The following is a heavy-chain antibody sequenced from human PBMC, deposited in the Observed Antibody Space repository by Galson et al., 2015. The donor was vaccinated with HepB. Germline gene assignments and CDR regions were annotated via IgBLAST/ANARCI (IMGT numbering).Heavy chain of an antibody. D-gene: IGHD5-24*01. CDR2: IGTAGDP. J-gene: IGHJ3*02. V-gene: IGHV3-13*05. CDR3: ARVGRDGYNWEAFDI. CDR1: GFTFSSYD. Sequence: SLRLSCAASGFTFSSYDMHWVRQATGKGLEWVSAIGTAGDPYYPGSVKGRFTISRENAKNSLYLQMNSLRAGDTAVYYCARVGRDGYNWEAFDIWGQGTMVTVSS.